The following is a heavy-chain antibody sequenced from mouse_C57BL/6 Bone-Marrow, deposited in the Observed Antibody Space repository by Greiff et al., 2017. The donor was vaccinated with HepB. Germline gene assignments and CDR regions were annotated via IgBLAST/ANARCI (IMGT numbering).Heavy chain of an antibody. J-gene: IGHJ3*01. V-gene: IGHV1-64*01. D-gene: IGHD1-1*01. CDR2: IHPNGGST. CDR1: GYTFTSYW. Sequence: QVQLQQPGAELVKPGASVKLSCKASGYTFTSYWMHWVKQRPGQGLEWIGMIHPNGGSTNYNEKFKSKATLTVDKSSSTAYMQRSSLTSEDSAVYYCASPYYYGSSYEFAYWGQGTLVTVSA. CDR3: ASPYYYGSSYEFAY.